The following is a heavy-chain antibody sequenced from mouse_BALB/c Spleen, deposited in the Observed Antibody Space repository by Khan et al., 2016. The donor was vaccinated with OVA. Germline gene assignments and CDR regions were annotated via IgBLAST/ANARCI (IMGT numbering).Heavy chain of an antibody. Sequence: EVQLQESGPELEKPGASVKISCKASGYSFTGYNMNWVKRSNGKSLEWIGNIDPYYGGATYNQKFKGKATLTVDKSSSTAYMQLKSLTSEDSAVYYCTRGYGNYVRYYFDYWGQGTTLTVSS. CDR3: TRGYGNYVRYYFDY. V-gene: IGHV1-39*01. D-gene: IGHD2-10*02. CDR2: IDPYYGGA. J-gene: IGHJ2*01. CDR1: GYSFTGYN.